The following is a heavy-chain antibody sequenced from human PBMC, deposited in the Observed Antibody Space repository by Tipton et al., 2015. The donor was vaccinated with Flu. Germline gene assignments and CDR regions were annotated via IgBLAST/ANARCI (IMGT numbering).Heavy chain of an antibody. J-gene: IGHJ4*02. V-gene: IGHV4-39*07. CDR3: ARGVPDWVLAARGAFDY. CDR1: GGSISSSSYY. D-gene: IGHD6-6*01. Sequence: TLSLTCTVSGGSISSSSYYWGWIRQPPGKGLEWIGSIYYSGSTNYNPSLKSRVTISVDTSKNQFSLKLSSVTAADTAVYYCARGVPDWVLAARGAFDYWGQGTLVTVSS. CDR2: IYYSGST.